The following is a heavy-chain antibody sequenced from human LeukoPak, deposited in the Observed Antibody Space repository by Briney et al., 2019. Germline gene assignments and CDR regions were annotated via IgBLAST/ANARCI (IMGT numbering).Heavy chain of an antibody. CDR3: ARDVGKWELHFDY. J-gene: IGHJ4*02. D-gene: IGHD1-26*01. V-gene: IGHV3-30*04. CDR1: GFTFSSYA. Sequence: PGGSLRLSCAASGFTFSSYAMHWVRQAPGKGLEWVAVISYDGSNKYYADSVKGRFTISRDNSKNTLYLQMNSLRAEDTAVYYCARDVGKWELHFDYWGQGTLVTVSS. CDR2: ISYDGSNK.